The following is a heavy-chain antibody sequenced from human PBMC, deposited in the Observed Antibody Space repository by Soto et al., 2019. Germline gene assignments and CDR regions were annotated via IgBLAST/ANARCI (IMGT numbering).Heavy chain of an antibody. V-gene: IGHV3-74*01. Sequence: GGSLRLSCAASGFTFSSYWMHWVRQAPGKGLVWVSRINSDGSSTSYADSVKGRFTISRDNAKNTLYLQMNSLRAEDTAVYYCASTRYDSSGAHFDYWGRGTLVTVSS. CDR2: INSDGSST. CDR1: GFTFSSYW. J-gene: IGHJ4*02. D-gene: IGHD3-22*01. CDR3: ASTRYDSSGAHFDY.